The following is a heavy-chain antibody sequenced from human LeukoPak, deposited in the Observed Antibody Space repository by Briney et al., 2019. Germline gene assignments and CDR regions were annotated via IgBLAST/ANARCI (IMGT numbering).Heavy chain of an antibody. V-gene: IGHV4-59*01. CDR3: ARGIFRDGYNDY. CDR1: GGSISSYY. J-gene: IGHJ4*02. Sequence: SETLSLTCTVSGGSISSYYWSWIRQPPGKGLEWIGYIYYSGSTNYNPSLKSRVTISVDTAKNQFSLKLSSVTAADTAVYYCARGIFRDGYNDYWGQGTLVTVSS. CDR2: IYYSGST. D-gene: IGHD5-24*01.